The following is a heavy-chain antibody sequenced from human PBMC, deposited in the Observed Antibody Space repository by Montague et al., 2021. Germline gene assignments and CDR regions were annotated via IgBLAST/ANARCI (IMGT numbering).Heavy chain of an antibody. J-gene: IGHJ5*02. CDR2: MFYGGAT. D-gene: IGHD3-10*01. Sequence: SQTLSLTCTVSSGSIFHAPWSWVRQPPGKGLEWFGSMFYGGATSSNPSLKSRVTMSIDTSTNQFSLKLSFVTAADTAVYYCAKQDYFVSGTSYKGFDPWGQGILVTVSS. CDR1: SGSIFHAP. V-gene: IGHV4-59*08. CDR3: AKQDYFVSGTSYKGFDP.